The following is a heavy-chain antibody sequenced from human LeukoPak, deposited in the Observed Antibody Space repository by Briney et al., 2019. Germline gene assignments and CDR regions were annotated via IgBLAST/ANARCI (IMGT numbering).Heavy chain of an antibody. CDR1: GFTFTSSA. D-gene: IGHD5-12*01. CDR2: IVVGSGNT. Sequence: SVKVSCKASGFTFTSSAVQWVRQARGQRLEWRGWIVVGSGNTNYAQKFQERVTITRDMSTSTAYMELSSLRSEDTAVYYCAARYSGYEIDYWGQGTLVTVSS. J-gene: IGHJ4*02. V-gene: IGHV1-58*01. CDR3: AARYSGYEIDY.